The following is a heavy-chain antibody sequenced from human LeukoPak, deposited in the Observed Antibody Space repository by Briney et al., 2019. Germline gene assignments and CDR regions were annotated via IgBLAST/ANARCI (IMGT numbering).Heavy chain of an antibody. V-gene: IGHV3-66*01. J-gene: IGHJ4*02. CDR3: ASSISRGESDY. CDR1: GFTVSSNY. Sequence: GSLRLSCAASGFTVSSNYMSWVRQAPGKGLEWVSVIYSGGSTYYADSVKGRFTISRDNSKNTLYLQMNSLRAEDTAVYYCASSISRGESDYWGQGTLVTVSS. CDR2: IYSGGST. D-gene: IGHD3-10*01.